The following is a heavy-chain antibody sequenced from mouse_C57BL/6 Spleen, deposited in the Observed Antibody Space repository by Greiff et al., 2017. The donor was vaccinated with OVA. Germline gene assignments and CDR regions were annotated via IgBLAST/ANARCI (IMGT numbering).Heavy chain of an antibody. CDR3: ARRYYGSSRYYFDY. D-gene: IGHD1-1*01. V-gene: IGHV1-26*01. J-gene: IGHJ2*01. Sequence: VQLKHSGPELVKPGASVKISCKASGYTFTDYYMNWVKQSHGKSLEWIGDINPNNGGTSYNQKFKGKATLTVDKSSSTAYMELRSLTSEDSAVYYCARRYYGSSRYYFDYWGQGTTLTVSS. CDR1: GYTFTDYY. CDR2: INPNNGGT.